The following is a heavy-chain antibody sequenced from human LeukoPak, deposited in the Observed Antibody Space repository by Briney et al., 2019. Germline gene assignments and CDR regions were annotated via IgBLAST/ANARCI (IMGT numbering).Heavy chain of an antibody. CDR1: GFTFSSYA. D-gene: IGHD6-6*01. V-gene: IGHV3-23*01. Sequence: PGGSLRLSCAASGFTFSSYAMSWVRQAPGKGLEGVSAISGSGGSTYYADSVKGRFTISRDNSKNTLYLQMNSLSAEDTAVYYCAKDQGYIAAHIFDYWGQGTLVTVSS. CDR3: AKDQGYIAAHIFDY. CDR2: ISGSGGST. J-gene: IGHJ4*02.